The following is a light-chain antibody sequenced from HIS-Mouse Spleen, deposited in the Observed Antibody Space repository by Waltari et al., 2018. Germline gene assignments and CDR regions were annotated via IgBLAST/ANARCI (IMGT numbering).Light chain of an antibody. Sequence: SYELTQPPSVSVSPGQTASITCSGDALPTKYSYLYQQKPVKAPVMVIYEDSKRPSGIPERFSGSSSGTMATLTISGAQVEDEADYYCYSTDSSGNHRVFGGGTKLTVL. CDR2: EDS. CDR1: ALPTKY. V-gene: IGLV3-10*01. J-gene: IGLJ2*01. CDR3: YSTDSSGNHRV.